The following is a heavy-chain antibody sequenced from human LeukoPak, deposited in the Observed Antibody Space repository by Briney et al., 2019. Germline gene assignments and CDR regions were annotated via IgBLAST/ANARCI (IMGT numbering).Heavy chain of an antibody. CDR3: ARVTVTTTIEHY. CDR2: IIPIFGTA. J-gene: IGHJ4*02. D-gene: IGHD4-17*01. V-gene: IGHV1-69*05. Sequence: ASVKVSCKASGGTFISYAISWVRQAPGQGLEWMGGIIPIFGTANYAQKFQGRVTITTDESTSTAYMELSSLRSEDTAVYYCARVTVTTTIEHYWGQGTLVTVSS. CDR1: GGTFISYA.